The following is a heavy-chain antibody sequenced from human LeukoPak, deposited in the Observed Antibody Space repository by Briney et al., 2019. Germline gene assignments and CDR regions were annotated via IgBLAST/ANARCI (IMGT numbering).Heavy chain of an antibody. Sequence: GGSRRLSCAASGFTCISYWMSWVRQAPGKGLEWVANIKQDGSEKYYVDSVKGRFTISRDNAKNSLYLQMNSLRAEDTAVYYCARERGLDYWGQGTLVTVSS. J-gene: IGHJ4*02. D-gene: IGHD3-10*01. CDR1: GFTCISYW. V-gene: IGHV3-7*03. CDR2: IKQDGSEK. CDR3: ARERGLDY.